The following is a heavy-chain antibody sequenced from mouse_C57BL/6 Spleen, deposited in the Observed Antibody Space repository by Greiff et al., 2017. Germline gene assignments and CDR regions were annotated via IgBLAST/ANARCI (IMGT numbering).Heavy chain of an antibody. CDR1: GFTFSDYG. D-gene: IGHD2-3*01. CDR2: ISSGSSTI. J-gene: IGHJ2*01. CDR3: ARRKDGYSYYFDY. V-gene: IGHV5-17*01. Sequence: EVHLVESGGGLVKPGGSLKLSCAASGFTFSDYGMHWVRQAPEKGLEWVAYISSGSSTIYYADTVKGRFTISRDNAKNTLFLQMTSLRSEDTAMYYCARRKDGYSYYFDYWGQGTTLTVSS.